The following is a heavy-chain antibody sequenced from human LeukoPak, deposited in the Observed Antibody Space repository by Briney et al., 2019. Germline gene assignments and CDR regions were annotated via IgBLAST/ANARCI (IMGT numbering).Heavy chain of an antibody. V-gene: IGHV4-30-2*01. CDR1: GGSISSGGYS. CDR3: XXXTXGDYAWFDP. Sequence: SQTLSLTCAVSGGSISSGGYSWSWIRQPPGKGLEWIGYIYHSGSTYYNPSLKSRVTISVDRSKNQFSLKLSSVTAADTAVYXXXXXTXGDYAWFDPWGQGTLVTVSS. CDR2: IYHSGST. D-gene: IGHD4-17*01. J-gene: IGHJ5*02.